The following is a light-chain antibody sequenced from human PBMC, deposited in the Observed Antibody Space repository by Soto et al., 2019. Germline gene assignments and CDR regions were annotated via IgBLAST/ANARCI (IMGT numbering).Light chain of an antibody. V-gene: IGKV1-6*01. J-gene: IGKJ1*01. CDR1: QGISSH. CDR2: AAS. CDR3: LQDFNYPPT. Sequence: AIQLPPSPSSLSASVGDRVTITCRASQGISSHLAWYQQKPGKAPKLLIYAASTLQTGVPSRFSGGGSGTDFTLTISSLQPEDFATYYCLQDFNYPPTFGQGTKVDI.